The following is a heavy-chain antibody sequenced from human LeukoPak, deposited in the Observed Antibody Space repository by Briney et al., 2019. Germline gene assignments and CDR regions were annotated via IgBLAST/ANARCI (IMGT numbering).Heavy chain of an antibody. J-gene: IGHJ4*02. CDR3: ARVSGESRDY. CDR2: ITRSSSSK. Sequence: GGSLRLSCVASGFTFRSYTMNWVRQAPGKGLEWVSSITRSSSSKFYADSVKGRFTISRDDAKSSLYLQMNSLTVEDTALYYCARVSGESRDYWGQRTLVTVSS. V-gene: IGHV3-21*01. D-gene: IGHD2-15*01. CDR1: GFTFRSYT.